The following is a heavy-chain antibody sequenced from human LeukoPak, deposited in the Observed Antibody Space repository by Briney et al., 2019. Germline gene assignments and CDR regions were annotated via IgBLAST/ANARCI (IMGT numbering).Heavy chain of an antibody. CDR2: ISYDGSSK. V-gene: IGHV3-30*18. Sequence: GGSLRLSCAASGFTFSSYGMHWVRQAPGKGLEWMAVISYDGSSKYYADFVKGRFTISRDNSKNTLYLQMNSLRAKDTAVYYCAKEPTPYYNFYGMDVWGQGTTVTVSS. CDR3: AKEPTPYYNFYGMDV. CDR1: GFTFSSYG. J-gene: IGHJ6*02.